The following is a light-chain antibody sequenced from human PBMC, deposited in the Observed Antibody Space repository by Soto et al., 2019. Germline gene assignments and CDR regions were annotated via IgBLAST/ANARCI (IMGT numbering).Light chain of an antibody. J-gene: IGKJ5*01. V-gene: IGKV3-15*01. CDR1: QSVSSN. Sequence: EIVFTQSPATLSVYPGERATLSCRASQSVSSNLAWYQQKPGQAPRLLFYGASTRATGIPARFSGSGSGTEFTLTISSLQSEDFAVYYCQQYNNWRITFGQGTRLEIK. CDR2: GAS. CDR3: QQYNNWRIT.